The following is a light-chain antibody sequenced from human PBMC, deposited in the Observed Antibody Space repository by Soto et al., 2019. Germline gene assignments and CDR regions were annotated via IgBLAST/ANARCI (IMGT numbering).Light chain of an antibody. CDR2: AAS. CDR1: QSVSGW. Sequence: MTQSPSTLSASEGDTVTFTCLASQSVSGWLAWYQHKPGQTPRLLIYAASSRATGIPARFSGSGSGTEFTLTISSLQSEDFAVYYCQQFNNWPRTFGQGTKVDVK. J-gene: IGKJ1*01. CDR3: QQFNNWPRT. V-gene: IGKV3-15*01.